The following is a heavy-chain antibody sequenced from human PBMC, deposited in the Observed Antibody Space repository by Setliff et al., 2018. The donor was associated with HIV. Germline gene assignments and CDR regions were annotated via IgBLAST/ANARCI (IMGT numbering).Heavy chain of an antibody. CDR1: GGSVSDTSYY. J-gene: IGHJ4*02. CDR3: ARLGDSGYDFRGYFDY. CDR2: VYYSGGT. Sequence: SETLSLTCTVSGGSVSDTSYYWGWIRQPPGKGLEWLANVYYSGGTYYNPSLNSRVTISVDTSRNQFSLKLTSVTAADTALYFCARLGDSGYDFRGYFDYWGRGKLVTVSS. V-gene: IGHV4-39*01. D-gene: IGHD5-12*01.